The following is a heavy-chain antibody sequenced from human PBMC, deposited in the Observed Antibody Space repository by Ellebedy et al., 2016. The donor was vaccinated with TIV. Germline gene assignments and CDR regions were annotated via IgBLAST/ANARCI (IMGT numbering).Heavy chain of an antibody. CDR2: ITESGGNT. D-gene: IGHD4-23*01. Sequence: PGGSLRLSCAASGLTFSSHAMSWVRQAPGKGLEWVSSITESGGNTYYADSVKGRFTISSDNSKNALYLQMNSLRAEDTAVYYCARDPVGVGPAFDIWGQGTMVTVSS. CDR3: ARDPVGVGPAFDI. J-gene: IGHJ3*02. CDR1: GLTFSSHA. V-gene: IGHV3-23*01.